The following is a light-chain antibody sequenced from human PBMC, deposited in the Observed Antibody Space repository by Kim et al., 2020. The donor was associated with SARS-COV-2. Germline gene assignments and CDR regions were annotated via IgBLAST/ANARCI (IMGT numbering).Light chain of an antibody. Sequence: SWSPGQKASINCSGDKLGEKYTCWYQKKPGQSPVLVMFQDTKRPSGIPERFYGSSSGNTATLTITGTQAVDEADYYCQAWDSNIVVFGGGTQLTVL. CDR3: QAWDSNIVV. V-gene: IGLV3-1*01. CDR2: QDT. J-gene: IGLJ2*01. CDR1: KLGEKY.